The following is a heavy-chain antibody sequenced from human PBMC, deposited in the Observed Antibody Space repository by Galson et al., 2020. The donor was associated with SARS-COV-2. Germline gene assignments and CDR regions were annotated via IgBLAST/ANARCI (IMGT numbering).Heavy chain of an antibody. D-gene: IGHD2-8*02. CDR1: GFAFSSYA. Sequence: SCSASGFAFSSYAVHWVRQAAGKGLEYVSGISDQGGTRNYADSVKGRFTISRDNSKNTVYFEMSSLRAEDTAVYYCVKDMRNTGYSFDSWGQGTLVTVSS. J-gene: IGHJ4*02. CDR3: VKDMRNTGYSFDS. V-gene: IGHV3-64*05. CDR2: ISDQGGTR.